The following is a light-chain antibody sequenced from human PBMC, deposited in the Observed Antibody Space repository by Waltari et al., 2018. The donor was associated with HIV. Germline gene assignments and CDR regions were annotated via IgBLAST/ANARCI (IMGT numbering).Light chain of an antibody. J-gene: IGLJ2*01. Sequence: QSALTQPASVSGSPGQSISISCTGTSSDVGGYNAVSWYQQHPAKAPKLVILGVSNRPSGDSDRFAGSKSGNRASLTISGLHAEDEAYYYCSSYTSSDTVVFGGGTKVTVL. CDR2: GVS. V-gene: IGLV2-14*01. CDR1: SSDVGGYNA. CDR3: SSYTSSDTVV.